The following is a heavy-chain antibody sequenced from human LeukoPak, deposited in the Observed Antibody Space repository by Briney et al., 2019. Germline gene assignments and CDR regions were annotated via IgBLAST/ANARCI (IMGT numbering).Heavy chain of an antibody. D-gene: IGHD2-21*02. CDR1: GFTFSSYW. V-gene: IGHV3-7*01. J-gene: IGHJ6*03. CDR2: IKQDGSER. Sequence: PGGSLRLSCAASGFTFSSYWMSWVRQAPEKGLEWVANIKQDGSERYYVDSVKGRFTISRDNAKNSLYLQMNSLRAEDTAVYYCARVPVVTAPEVYMDVWGKGTTVTVSS. CDR3: ARVPVVTAPEVYMDV.